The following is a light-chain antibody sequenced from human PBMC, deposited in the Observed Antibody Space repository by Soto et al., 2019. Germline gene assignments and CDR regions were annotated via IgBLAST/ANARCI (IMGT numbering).Light chain of an antibody. CDR2: DVV. CDR1: NRDVGTHNY. CDR3: FSYAGGSTFV. V-gene: IGLV2-8*01. Sequence: LTQPPSASGSPGQSVTISCTGTNRDVGTHNYVSWYQQYPGKAPKLLIYDVVKRPSGIPHRFSGSKSGNTASLTVSGLQADDEADYYCFSYAGGSTFVFGTGTKVTVL. J-gene: IGLJ1*01.